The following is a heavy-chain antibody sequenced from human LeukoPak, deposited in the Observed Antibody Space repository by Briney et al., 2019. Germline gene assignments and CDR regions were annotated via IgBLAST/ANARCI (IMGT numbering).Heavy chain of an antibody. CDR1: GFTFSRFW. CDR3: ARDSGAGFDY. CDR2: TSSDGSST. J-gene: IGHJ4*02. V-gene: IGHV3-74*01. Sequence: GGSLRLSCAASGFTFSRFWMHWVRQAPGKGLVWVARTSSDGSSTVYADSVKGRFTISRDNAKKTLYLQMNSLRAEDTAIYYCARDSGAGFDYWGQGTLVTVSS.